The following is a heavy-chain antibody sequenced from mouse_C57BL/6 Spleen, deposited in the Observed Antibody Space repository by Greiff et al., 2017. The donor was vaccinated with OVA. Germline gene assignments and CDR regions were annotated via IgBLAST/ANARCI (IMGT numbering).Heavy chain of an antibody. CDR3: AKGPFYYDYDDGSGDAMDY. CDR2: IWGDGST. CDR1: GFSLTSYG. D-gene: IGHD2-4*01. V-gene: IGHV2-3*01. J-gene: IGHJ4*01. Sequence: VMLVESGPGLVAPSQSLSITCTVSGFSLTSYGVSWVRQPPGKGLEWLGVIWGDGSTNYHSAPISRLSISKDNSKSQVFLKLNSLQTDDTATYYCAKGPFYYDYDDGSGDAMDYWGQGTSVTVSS.